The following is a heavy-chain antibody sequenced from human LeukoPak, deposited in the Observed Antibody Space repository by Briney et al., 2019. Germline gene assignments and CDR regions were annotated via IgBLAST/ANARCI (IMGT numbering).Heavy chain of an antibody. D-gene: IGHD1-7*01. J-gene: IGHJ4*02. CDR3: ARGPLELFSGTYFDY. CDR1: GGSISSSSYY. Sequence: SETLSLTCTVSGGSISSSSYYWGWIRQPPGKGLEWIGSIYYSGNTKYNPSLKSRVTISVDKSNNQFSLKLSSMTAADTAVYFCARGPLELFSGTYFDYWGQGTLVTVSS. V-gene: IGHV4-39*07. CDR2: IYYSGNT.